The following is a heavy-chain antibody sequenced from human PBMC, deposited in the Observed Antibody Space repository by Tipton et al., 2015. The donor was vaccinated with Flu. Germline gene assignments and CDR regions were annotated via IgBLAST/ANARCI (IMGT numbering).Heavy chain of an antibody. CDR2: IYTSGST. CDR1: GGSISSYY. CDR3: ARSCSGKVDY. V-gene: IGHV4-4*07. Sequence: LRLSCTVSGGSISSYYWSWIRQPAGKGLEWIGRIYTSGSTNYNPSLKSRVTRSVDTSKNQFSLKLSSVTAADTAVYYCARSCSGKVDYWGQGTLVTVSS. D-gene: IGHD3-10*02. J-gene: IGHJ4*02.